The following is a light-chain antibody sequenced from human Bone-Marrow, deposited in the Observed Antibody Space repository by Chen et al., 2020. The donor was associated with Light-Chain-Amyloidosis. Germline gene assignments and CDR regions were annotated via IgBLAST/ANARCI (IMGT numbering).Light chain of an antibody. Sequence: DIVMTQFPDSLAVSLGERATINCKSSQSVLYSSNNKNYLAWYQQKPGQPPKLLNSWASTRESGVPDRVSGGGAGTDFTLTISSLQAEDVAVYYCQQYYSIPVTFGPGTKVD. CDR3: QQYYSIPVT. J-gene: IGKJ3*01. CDR1: QSVLYSSNNKNY. V-gene: IGKV4-1*01. CDR2: WAS.